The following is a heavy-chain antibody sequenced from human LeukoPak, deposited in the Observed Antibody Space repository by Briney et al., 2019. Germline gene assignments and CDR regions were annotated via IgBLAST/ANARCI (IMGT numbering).Heavy chain of an antibody. CDR3: ARTIPRVVVFDY. V-gene: IGHV4-39*07. CDR1: GGSISSSSYY. D-gene: IGHD3-22*01. CDR2: IYYSGST. J-gene: IGHJ4*02. Sequence: SETLSLACTVSGGSISSSSYYWGWIRQPPGKGLEWIGSIYYSGSTYYNPSLKSRVTISVDTSKNQFSLKLSSVTAADTAVYYCARTIPRVVVFDYWGQGTLVTVSS.